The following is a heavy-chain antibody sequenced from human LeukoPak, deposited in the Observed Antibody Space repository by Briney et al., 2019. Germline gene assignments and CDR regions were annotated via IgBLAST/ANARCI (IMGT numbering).Heavy chain of an antibody. Sequence: SETLSLTRTVSGGSVSSYFWSWIRRPPGKGLEWIGYIDDSGNTNYNPSLKSQVSISIDKSKKHFSLKLSSVTAADTAIYYCARSDYHGSGSHTVFDAFDIWGQGTRVTVSS. J-gene: IGHJ3*02. V-gene: IGHV4-59*02. D-gene: IGHD3-10*01. CDR3: ARSDYHGSGSHTVFDAFDI. CDR2: IDDSGNT. CDR1: GGSVSSYF.